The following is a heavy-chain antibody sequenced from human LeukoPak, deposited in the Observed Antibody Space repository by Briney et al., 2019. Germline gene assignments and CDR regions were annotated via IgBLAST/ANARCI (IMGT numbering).Heavy chain of an antibody. D-gene: IGHD6-6*01. CDR3: ASGPSARADY. J-gene: IGHJ4*02. CDR1: GGSFSGYY. CDR2: INHSGST. Sequence: SETLSLTCAVYGGSFSGYYWSWIRQPPGKGLEWIGEINHSGSTNYNPSLKSRVTISVDTSKNQFSLKLSSVTAADTAVYYCASGPSARADYRGQGTLVTVSS. V-gene: IGHV4-34*01.